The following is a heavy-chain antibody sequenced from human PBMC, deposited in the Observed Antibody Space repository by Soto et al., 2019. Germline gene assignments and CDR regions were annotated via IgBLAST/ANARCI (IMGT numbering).Heavy chain of an antibody. CDR3: AAEGGHCSGGSCEEYYYYGMDV. CDR1: GFTFTSSA. Sequence: SVKVSCKASGFTFTSSAVQWVRQARGQRLEWIGWIVVGSGNTNYAQKFQERVTITRDMSTSTAYVELSSLRSEDTAVYYCAAEGGHCSGGSCEEYYYYGMDVWGQGTTVTVSS. D-gene: IGHD2-15*01. J-gene: IGHJ6*02. CDR2: IVVGSGNT. V-gene: IGHV1-58*01.